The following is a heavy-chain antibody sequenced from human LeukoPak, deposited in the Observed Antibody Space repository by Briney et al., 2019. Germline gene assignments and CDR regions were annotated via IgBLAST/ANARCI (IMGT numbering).Heavy chain of an antibody. Sequence: GGSLRLSCAASGFTFSSYWVSWVRQAPGKGLEWVANIKQDGSEKYYVDSVKGRFTISRDNAKNSLYLQMNSLRAEDTAVYYCARGGHYYDSSGYYPADYYMDVWGKGTTVTVSS. CDR3: ARGGHYYDSSGYYPADYYMDV. CDR1: GFTFSSYW. V-gene: IGHV3-7*01. D-gene: IGHD3-22*01. CDR2: IKQDGSEK. J-gene: IGHJ6*03.